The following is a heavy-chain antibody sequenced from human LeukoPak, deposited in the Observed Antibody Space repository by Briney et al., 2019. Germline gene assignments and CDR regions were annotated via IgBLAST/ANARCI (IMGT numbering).Heavy chain of an antibody. Sequence: ASVTVSFKASGYTFTDYYMHWVRQAPGQGLEWMGWINPNSGGTNYAQKFQGWVTMTRDTSISTAYMELSRLRSDDTAVYYCARGTDNHVRVAATLYQHWGQGTLVTVSS. CDR3: ARGTDNHVRVAATLYQH. CDR1: GYTFTDYY. D-gene: IGHD2-15*01. J-gene: IGHJ1*01. CDR2: INPNSGGT. V-gene: IGHV1-2*04.